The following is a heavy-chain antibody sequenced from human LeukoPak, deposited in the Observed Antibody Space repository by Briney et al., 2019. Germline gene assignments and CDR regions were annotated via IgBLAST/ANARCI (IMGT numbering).Heavy chain of an antibody. Sequence: SQTLSLTCAISGDSVSGNRATWNWLRKSPSRGLEWLGRIYYRSKWYSDYAVSVKGRITINPDTSKNQFSLLLNSVTPEDTAVYFCGRAEHDWGSDYWGQGTLVTVSS. J-gene: IGHJ4*02. CDR2: IYYRSKWYS. CDR1: GDSVSGNRAT. V-gene: IGHV6-1*01. D-gene: IGHD3-9*01. CDR3: GRAEHDWGSDY.